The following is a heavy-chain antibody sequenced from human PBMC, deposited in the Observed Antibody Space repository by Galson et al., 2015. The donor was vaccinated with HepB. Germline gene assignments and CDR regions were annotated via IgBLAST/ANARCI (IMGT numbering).Heavy chain of an antibody. Sequence: SLRLSCAASGFTFSDYYMTWIRQAPGKGLEWISYIGGGRSGYTEYADSVKGRFTISRDNAKNSLYLQLNTLTADDTAVYYCARSGNFHRSYYYYYYGMNVWGQGTTVTVSS. CDR2: IGGGRSGYT. CDR3: ARSGNFHRSYYYYYYGMNV. CDR1: GFTFSDYY. J-gene: IGHJ6*02. V-gene: IGHV3-11*03. D-gene: IGHD3-10*01.